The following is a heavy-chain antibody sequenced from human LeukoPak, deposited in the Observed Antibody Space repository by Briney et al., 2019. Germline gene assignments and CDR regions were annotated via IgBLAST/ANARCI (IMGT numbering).Heavy chain of an antibody. J-gene: IGHJ2*01. CDR2: INHSGST. Sequence: PSETLSLTCAVYGGSFSGYYWSWIRQPPGKGLEWIGEINHSGSTNYNPSLKSRVTISVDTSKNQFSLSLSSVTAADTALYYCARAWGYDILTGYYRGWYFDLWGRGTLVTVSS. D-gene: IGHD3-9*01. V-gene: IGHV4-34*01. CDR3: ARAWGYDILTGYYRGWYFDL. CDR1: GGSFSGYY.